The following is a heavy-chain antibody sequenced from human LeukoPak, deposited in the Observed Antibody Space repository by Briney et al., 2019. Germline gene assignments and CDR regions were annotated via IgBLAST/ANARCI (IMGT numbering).Heavy chain of an antibody. D-gene: IGHD3-10*01. Sequence: PGGSLRLSCAASGFTFSNYAIHWIRQAPGKGLEYVSAISDNGRQTFYANSVKGRFTISRDNSKNTLYLQMGGLRAEDMAVYYCARDGSGSPDYWGQGTLVTVSS. CDR3: ARDGSGSPDY. CDR2: ISDNGRQT. J-gene: IGHJ4*02. CDR1: GFTFSNYA. V-gene: IGHV3-64*01.